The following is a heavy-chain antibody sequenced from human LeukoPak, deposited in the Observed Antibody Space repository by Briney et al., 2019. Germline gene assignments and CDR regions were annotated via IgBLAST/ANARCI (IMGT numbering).Heavy chain of an antibody. V-gene: IGHV1-69*02. CDR3: ATPTTVTNGWYFDY. Sequence: GASVKVSCKASGGTFSSYTISWVRQAPGPGLEWMGRIIPILGIANYAQKFQGRVTITADKSTSTAYMELSSLRSEDTAVYYCATPTTVTNGWYFDYWGQGTLVTVSS. CDR1: GGTFSSYT. D-gene: IGHD4-17*01. CDR2: IIPILGIA. J-gene: IGHJ4*02.